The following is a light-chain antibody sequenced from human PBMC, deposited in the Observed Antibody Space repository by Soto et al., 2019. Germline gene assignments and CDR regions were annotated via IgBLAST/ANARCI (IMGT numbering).Light chain of an antibody. Sequence: EIVLTQSPATLSLSPGARVPLSCRARQSVTSYLAGYQQNPGQAPRLLIYDVSNRASGIPARFSGSGSETDFTLTISSLEPEDFAVYYCQQRSDWPLTVGQGTRLEIK. CDR1: QSVTSY. V-gene: IGKV3-11*01. J-gene: IGKJ5*01. CDR3: QQRSDWPLT. CDR2: DVS.